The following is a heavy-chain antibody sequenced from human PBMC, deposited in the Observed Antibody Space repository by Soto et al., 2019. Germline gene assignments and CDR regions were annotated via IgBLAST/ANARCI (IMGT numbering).Heavy chain of an antibody. Sequence: SETLSLTCTVSGGSINSGDYYWSWIRQPPGKGLEWIGYIFYSGSTSYNPSLESRVTISLGTSKNQFSLKLSSVTAADTAVYYCASARAVAGTFKFDPWGQGSLVTVSS. J-gene: IGHJ5*02. CDR1: GGSINSGDYY. CDR2: IFYSGST. V-gene: IGHV4-30-4*01. CDR3: ASARAVAGTFKFDP. D-gene: IGHD6-19*01.